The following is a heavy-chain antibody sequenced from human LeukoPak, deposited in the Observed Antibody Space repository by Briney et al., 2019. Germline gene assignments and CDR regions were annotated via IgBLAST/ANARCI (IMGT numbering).Heavy chain of an antibody. CDR1: GFTFSSYD. J-gene: IGHJ4*02. CDR3: VNVELGNGYFDD. CDR2: IRYDGSNK. V-gene: IGHV3-30*02. D-gene: IGHD7-27*01. Sequence: GGSLRLSCAASGFTFSSYDMHWVRQAPGKGLEWVAFIRYDGSNKYYADSVKGRFTISRDTSKNTLYLQMNCRRAEDTAVYYCVNVELGNGYFDDWGQGTLVTVSS.